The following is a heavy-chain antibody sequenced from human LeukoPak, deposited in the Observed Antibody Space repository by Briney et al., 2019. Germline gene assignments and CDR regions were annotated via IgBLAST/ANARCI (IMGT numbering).Heavy chain of an antibody. CDR1: GFTFSNYN. Sequence: GGSLRLSCAASGFTFSNYNMNWVRQAPGKGLEWVSHITSSSTIYYADSVKGRFTISRDNAKNSLYLQMNSLRAEDTAVYYCAKDLPTYYYDSSGPFDYWGQGTLVTVSS. CDR2: ITSSSTI. D-gene: IGHD3-22*01. CDR3: AKDLPTYYYDSSGPFDY. J-gene: IGHJ4*02. V-gene: IGHV3-48*01.